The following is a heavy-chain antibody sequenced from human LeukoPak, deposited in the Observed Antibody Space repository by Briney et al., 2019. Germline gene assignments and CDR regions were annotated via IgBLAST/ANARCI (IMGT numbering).Heavy chain of an antibody. D-gene: IGHD1/OR15-1a*01. CDR3: ARVSNEQISWDY. CDR2: MNPNSGNT. V-gene: IGHV1-8*01. J-gene: IGHJ4*02. Sequence: ASVKVSCKASGYTFTSYDINWVRQATGQGLEWMGWMNPNSGNTGYAQKFQGRVTMTRNTSISTAYMELSSLRSEDTAVYYCARVSNEQISWDYWGQGTLVTVSS. CDR1: GYTFTSYD.